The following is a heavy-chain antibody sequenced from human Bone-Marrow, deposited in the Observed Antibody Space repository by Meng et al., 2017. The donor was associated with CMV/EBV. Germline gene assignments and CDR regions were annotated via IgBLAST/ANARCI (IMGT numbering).Heavy chain of an antibody. CDR1: ISRITW. CDR2: IYHSGST. J-gene: IGHJ5*02. V-gene: IGHV4-4*02. Sequence: ISRITWWSWFLQPPVNGLEWIGHIYHSGSTNYNPSLKSRVTISVDKSKNQFSLKLSSVTAADTAVYYCARGSLRYDSSGYYQNRFDPWGQGTLVTVSS. D-gene: IGHD3-22*01. CDR3: ARGSLRYDSSGYYQNRFDP.